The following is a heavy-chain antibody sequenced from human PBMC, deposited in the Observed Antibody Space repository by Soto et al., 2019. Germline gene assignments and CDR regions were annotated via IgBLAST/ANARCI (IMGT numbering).Heavy chain of an antibody. CDR2: IGISRRSI. J-gene: IGHJ4*02. CDR1: GLIFGTHE. Sequence: GESLTPSWAASGLIFGTHEMNWVRQAPGKGLEWVSFIGISRRSIYYADSVEGRFTVSRDNAKNLLYLQMNSLRAEDTAVYYCAREDSSDVFDYWGQGTLVTVSS. V-gene: IGHV3-48*03. CDR3: AREDSSDVFDY.